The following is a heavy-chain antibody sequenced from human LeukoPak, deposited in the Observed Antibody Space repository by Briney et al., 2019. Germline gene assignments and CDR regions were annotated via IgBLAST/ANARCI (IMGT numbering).Heavy chain of an antibody. CDR2: ISAYNGNT. V-gene: IGHV1-18*01. CDR3: ARASGYSSGWYPSFLFDY. Sequence: ASVKASCKASGYTFTSYGISWVRQAPGQGLEWMGWISAYNGNTNYAQKLQGRVTMTTDTSTSTAYMELRSLRSDDTAVYYCARASGYSSGWYPSFLFDYWGQGTLVTVSS. J-gene: IGHJ4*02. CDR1: GYTFTSYG. D-gene: IGHD6-19*01.